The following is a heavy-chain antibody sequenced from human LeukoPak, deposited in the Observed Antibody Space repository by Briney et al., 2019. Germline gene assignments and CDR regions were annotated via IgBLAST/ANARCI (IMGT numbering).Heavy chain of an antibody. Sequence: GSLRLSCAASGFTFSNAWMSWARQAPGKGLEWVGRIKSKTDGGTTDYAAPVKGRFTISRDDSKNTLYLQMNSLKTEDTAVYYCTTFLSPYYYYGMDVWGQGTTVTVSS. CDR1: GFTFSNAW. CDR3: TTFLSPYYYYGMDV. V-gene: IGHV3-15*01. J-gene: IGHJ6*02. CDR2: IKSKTDGGTT.